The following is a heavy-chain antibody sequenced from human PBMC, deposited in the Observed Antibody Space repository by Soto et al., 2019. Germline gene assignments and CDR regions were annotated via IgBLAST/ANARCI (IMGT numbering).Heavy chain of an antibody. J-gene: IGHJ4*02. CDR1: GYIFRSYG. CDR2: ISAHNGNT. Sequence: GASVKVSCKASGYIFRSYGISWVRQAPGQGLEWMGWISAHNGNTNYAQKLQGRVTMTTDTSTSTADMELRSLRSDDTAVYYCARGPFLGPFDYWGQGTLVTVS. CDR3: ARGPFLGPFDY. V-gene: IGHV1-18*01.